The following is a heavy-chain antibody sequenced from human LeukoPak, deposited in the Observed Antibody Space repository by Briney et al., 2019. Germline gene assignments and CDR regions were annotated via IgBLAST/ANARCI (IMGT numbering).Heavy chain of an antibody. CDR1: GYTFTGYY. J-gene: IGHJ3*02. D-gene: IGHD5-12*01. CDR2: INPNSGGT. Sequence: ASVKVSCKASGYTFTGYYMHWVRQAPGQGLEWMGWINPNSGGTNYAQKLQGRVTMTTDTSTSTAYMELRSLRSDDTAVYYCAREVQSDYDYGHAFDIWGQGTMVTVSS. V-gene: IGHV1-2*02. CDR3: AREVQSDYDYGHAFDI.